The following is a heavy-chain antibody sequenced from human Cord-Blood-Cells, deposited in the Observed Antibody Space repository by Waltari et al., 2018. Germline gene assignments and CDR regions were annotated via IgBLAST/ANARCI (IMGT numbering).Heavy chain of an antibody. CDR2: IIPIFGTT. CDR1: GGTFSSYA. V-gene: IGHV1-69*18. CDR3: ARGGHHWGIAAAGSAHFDY. J-gene: IGHJ4*02. D-gene: IGHD6-13*01. Sequence: QVQLVQSGAEVKKPGSSVKVSCKASGGTFSSYAISWVRQAPGQGLEWRGRIIPIFGTTNYAQKLQGRVTITADEATSTAYMELRSLRSEDTAVYYCARGGHHWGIAAAGSAHFDYWSQGTLVTVSS.